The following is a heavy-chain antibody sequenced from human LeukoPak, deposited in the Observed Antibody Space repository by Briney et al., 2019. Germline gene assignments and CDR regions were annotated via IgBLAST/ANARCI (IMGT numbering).Heavy chain of an antibody. Sequence: ASVKVSCKASGYTFTGYYMHWGRQAPGQGLEGMGWINPNSGGTNYAQKFQGRVTMTRDTSISTAYMELSRLRSDDTAVYYCAREIAVAGPDYFDYWGQGTLVTVSS. CDR2: INPNSGGT. CDR1: GYTFTGYY. D-gene: IGHD6-19*01. V-gene: IGHV1-2*02. CDR3: AREIAVAGPDYFDY. J-gene: IGHJ4*02.